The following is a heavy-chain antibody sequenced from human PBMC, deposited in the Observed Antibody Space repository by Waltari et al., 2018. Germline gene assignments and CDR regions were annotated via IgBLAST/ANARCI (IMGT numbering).Heavy chain of an antibody. CDR1: GGSISGFY. CDR3: ARVGGVDWEWFDP. Sequence: QVQLQESGPSLLKPSETLSLICTVSGGSISGFYWSWVRQPPGKGLAWIVYTYYTGSTNITPSLTSRVTMSVDTSKNQFSLKLSSVTAADTAFYYWARVGGVDWEWFDPWGQGTLVTVSS. J-gene: IGHJ5*02. CDR2: TYYTGST. V-gene: IGHV4-59*01. D-gene: IGHD2-21*02.